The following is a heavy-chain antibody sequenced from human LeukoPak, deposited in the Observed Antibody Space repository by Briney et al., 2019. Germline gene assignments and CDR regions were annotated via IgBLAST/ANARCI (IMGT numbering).Heavy chain of an antibody. CDR1: GGSISSYY. CDR2: IYYSGST. CDR3: AREEWLRFSRCVGFDP. D-gene: IGHD5-12*01. V-gene: IGHV4-59*12. J-gene: IGHJ5*02. Sequence: KTSETLSLTCTVSGGSISSYYWSWIRQPPGKGLEWIGYIYYSGSTNYNPSLKSRVTISVDTSKNQFSLKLSSVTAADTAVYYCAREEWLRFSRCVGFDPWGQGTLVTVSS.